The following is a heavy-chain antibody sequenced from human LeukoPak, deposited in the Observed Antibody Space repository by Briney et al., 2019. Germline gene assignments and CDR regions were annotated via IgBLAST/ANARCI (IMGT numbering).Heavy chain of an antibody. CDR3: ARDDAPSSFTY. CDR2: IKPDGSQR. Sequence: GGSLRLSCTVSGFTFMDHYMDWLGQAPGMGLEWVASIKPDGSQRDYVDSVKGRFTISRDNAQNSLYLQMNSLRVEDTAVYYCARDDAPSSFTYWGQGALVTVSS. J-gene: IGHJ4*02. V-gene: IGHV3-7*01. D-gene: IGHD2-8*01. CDR1: GFTFMDHY.